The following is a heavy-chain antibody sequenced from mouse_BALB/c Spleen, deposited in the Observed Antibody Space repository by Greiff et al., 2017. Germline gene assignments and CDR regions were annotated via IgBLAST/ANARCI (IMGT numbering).Heavy chain of an antibody. J-gene: IGHJ4*01. Sequence: EVQLQQSGAELVKPGASVKLSCTASGFNIKDTYMHWVKQRPEQGLEWIGRIDPANGNTKYDPKFQGKATITADTSSNTAYLQLSSLTSEDTAVYYCARPLYGSSYFCAMDYWGQGTSVTVSS. CDR1: GFNIKDTY. CDR3: ARPLYGSSYFCAMDY. V-gene: IGHV14-3*02. D-gene: IGHD1-1*01. CDR2: IDPANGNT.